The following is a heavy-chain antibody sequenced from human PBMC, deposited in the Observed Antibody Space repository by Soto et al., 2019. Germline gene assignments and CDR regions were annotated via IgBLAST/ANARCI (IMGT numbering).Heavy chain of an antibody. Sequence: QLQLQESGSGLVKPSQTLSLTCAVSGGAISRGGYSWSWIRQPPGKGLGWLGYIYHSGSTYYNPSLKRRVTISVDMAKKQFSLTLSAVTAAHTAVYYCASGQQLVRNYFGQGTLVTVSS. CDR1: GGAISRGGYS. D-gene: IGHD6-13*01. V-gene: IGHV4-30-2*01. J-gene: IGHJ4*02. CDR3: ASGQQLVRNY. CDR2: IYHSGST.